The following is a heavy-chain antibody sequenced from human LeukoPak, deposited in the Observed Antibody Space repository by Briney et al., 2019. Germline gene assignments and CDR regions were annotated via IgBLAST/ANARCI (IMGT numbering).Heavy chain of an antibody. CDR2: ISSSSSTI. CDR1: GFTFSSYS. J-gene: IGHJ1*01. V-gene: IGHV3-48*01. CDR3: ARRHCSSTSCYIGD. D-gene: IGHD2-2*02. Sequence: GGSLRLSCAASGFTFSSYSMNWVRQAPGKGLEWVSYISSSSSTIYYADSVKGRFTISRDNAKNSLCLQMNSLRAEDTAVYYCARRHCSSTSCYIGDWGQGTLVTVSS.